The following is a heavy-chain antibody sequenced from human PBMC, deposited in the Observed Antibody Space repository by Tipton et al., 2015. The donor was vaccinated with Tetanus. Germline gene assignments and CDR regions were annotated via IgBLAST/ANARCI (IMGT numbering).Heavy chain of an antibody. CDR1: GYIFRNYW. V-gene: IGHV5-51*01. D-gene: IGHD2-8*02. CDR3: ARHGWATSYCWFDP. J-gene: IGHJ5*02. CDR2: IYPGDSSV. Sequence: VQLGQSGAEVKKPGESLKISCQGSGYIFRNYWIGWVRQKPGKGLEWVGIIYPGDSSVRYSPTFQGQVTISADRSTTTAYLQWDRLKVSDTAMYFCARHGWATSYCWFDPWGQGTQVTVSS.